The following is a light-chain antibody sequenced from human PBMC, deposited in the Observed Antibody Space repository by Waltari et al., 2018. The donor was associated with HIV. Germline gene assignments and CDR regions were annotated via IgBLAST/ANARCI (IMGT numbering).Light chain of an antibody. CDR1: ESVSTF. V-gene: IGKV3-20*01. Sequence: DIELTQSPATLSLSPGDRATLSCRASESVSTFLAWYRQRPGQAPRLLIYGASIRSTGIPDRFSGSGSGTDFTLTISRLEPEDFAVYYCQQYGTSPPTTFGQGTRLEIK. CDR3: QQYGTSPPTT. J-gene: IGKJ5*01. CDR2: GAS.